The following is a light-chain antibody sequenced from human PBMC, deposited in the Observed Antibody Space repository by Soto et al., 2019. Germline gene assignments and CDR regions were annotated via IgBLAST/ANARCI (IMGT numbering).Light chain of an antibody. CDR2: AAS. CDR3: QQYGSSTRT. V-gene: IGKV3-20*01. J-gene: IGKJ1*01. CDR1: QTITNSY. Sequence: EIVLTQSPGTLSLSPGERATLYCRASQTITNSYLAWYQQKPGQAPRLLIYAASTRATGIPDRFSGSGSGTDCTLTINRLESEDFGVYYCQQYGSSTRTFGQGTKVEIK.